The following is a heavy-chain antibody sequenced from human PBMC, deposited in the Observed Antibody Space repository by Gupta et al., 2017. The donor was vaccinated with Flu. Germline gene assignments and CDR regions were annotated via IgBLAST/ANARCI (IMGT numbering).Heavy chain of an antibody. V-gene: IGHV3-23*01. CDR3: AKDRSGNPAIDY. Sequence: EVQLLESGGGLVQPGGSLRLSCAASGLTFSDYARNLVRQDPGKGLEWVATIGGVGDNTYYADSVMGGFTISRANSKNTIYLKMNSLRGEDTAIYYCAKDRSGNPAIDYWGQGTRGTVSA. D-gene: IGHD6-13*01. CDR2: IGGVGDNT. J-gene: IGHJ4*02. CDR1: GLTFSDYA.